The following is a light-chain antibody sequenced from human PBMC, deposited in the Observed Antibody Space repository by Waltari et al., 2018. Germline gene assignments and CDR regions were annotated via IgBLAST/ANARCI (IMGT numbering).Light chain of an antibody. J-gene: IGLJ1*01. Sequence: QSALTQPPSASGSPGQSVPISCTGTSSDVGGYKYVSWYQHHPGKVPKLIMFEVSQRPSGVPDRFSGSKSGNTASLTVSGLQADDEADYYCSSFTGINTVFGTGTRVTVL. CDR1: SSDVGGYKY. CDR3: SSFTGINTV. V-gene: IGLV2-8*01. CDR2: EVS.